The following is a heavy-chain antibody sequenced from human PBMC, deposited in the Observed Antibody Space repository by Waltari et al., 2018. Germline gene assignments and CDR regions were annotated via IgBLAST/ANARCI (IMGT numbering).Heavy chain of an antibody. Sequence: QVQLVESGGGVVQPGRSLRLSCAASGFTFSSYGMHWVRQAPGKGLEWVAVISYDGSNKYYADSVKGRVTISRDNSKNTLYLQMNSLRAEDTAVYYCAKDRGYDFWSGYLGDWGQGTLVTVSS. J-gene: IGHJ4*02. D-gene: IGHD3-3*01. CDR3: AKDRGYDFWSGYLGD. V-gene: IGHV3-30*18. CDR1: GFTFSSYG. CDR2: ISYDGSNK.